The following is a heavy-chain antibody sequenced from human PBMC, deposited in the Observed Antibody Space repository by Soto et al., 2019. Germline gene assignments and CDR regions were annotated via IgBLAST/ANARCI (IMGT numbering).Heavy chain of an antibody. CDR2: IYYTGST. Sequence: SETLSLTCTVSGGSISSYYWSWIRQPPGKGLEWIGYIYYTGSTNYSPSLKSRVTISVDTSRNQFSLKLSSAAAADTAVYYCAREGECTTTSCYRAFDICGHGTMVTVSS. CDR3: AREGECTTTSCYRAFDI. J-gene: IGHJ3*02. CDR1: GGSISSYY. D-gene: IGHD2-2*01. V-gene: IGHV4-59*01.